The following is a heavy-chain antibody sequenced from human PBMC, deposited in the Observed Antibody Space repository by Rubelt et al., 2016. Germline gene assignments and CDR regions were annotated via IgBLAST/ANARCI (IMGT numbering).Heavy chain of an antibody. CDR1: GGSISSYY. V-gene: IGHV4-59*12. J-gene: IGHJ4*02. CDR3: ARDTAAAGTGGFDY. D-gene: IGHD6-13*01. CDR2: INHSGST. Sequence: QVQLQESGPGLVKPSETLSLTCTVSGGSISSYYWSWIRQPPGKGLEWIGEINHSGSTNYNPSLKCRVTISLAPSKNQVSLKLSSVTAADTAVYYCARDTAAAGTGGFDYWGQGTLVTVSS.